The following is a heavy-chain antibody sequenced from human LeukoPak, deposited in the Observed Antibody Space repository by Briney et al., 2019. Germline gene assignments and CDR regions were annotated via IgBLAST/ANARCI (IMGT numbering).Heavy chain of an antibody. V-gene: IGHV1-18*01. CDR3: ARDPTVTPFDY. D-gene: IGHD4-17*01. CDR1: GYTFTSYS. J-gene: IGHJ4*02. Sequence: ASVKVSCEPSGYTFTSYSISWVRQAPGQGLEWMGWISAYNGNTNYAQKLQGRVTMTTDTSTSTAYMELRSLRSDDTAVYYCARDPTVTPFDYWGQGTLVTVSS. CDR2: ISAYNGNT.